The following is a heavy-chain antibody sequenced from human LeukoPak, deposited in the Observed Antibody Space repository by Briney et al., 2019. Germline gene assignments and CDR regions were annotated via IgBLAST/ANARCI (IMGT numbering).Heavy chain of an antibody. CDR2: INTYTGHP. D-gene: IGHD6-13*01. J-gene: IGHJ3*02. Sequence: GASVKVSCKASGYTFSSYAMNRVRQAPGQGLEFMGWINTYTGHPTYAQAFTGRFVLSVDTSVSTAYLQISSLKASDTAMYYCARLYSTHQAVDIWGQGTMVTVSS. V-gene: IGHV7-4-1*02. CDR3: ARLYSTHQAVDI. CDR1: GYTFSSYA.